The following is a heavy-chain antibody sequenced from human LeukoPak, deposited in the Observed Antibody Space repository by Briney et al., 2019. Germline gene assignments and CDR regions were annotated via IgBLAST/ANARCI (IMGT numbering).Heavy chain of an antibody. V-gene: IGHV4-59*01. CDR1: GGSISSYY. CDR2: IYYSGST. CDR3: ARTAYFDWLSPYYFDY. Sequence: PSETLSLTCTVSGGSISSYYWSWIRQPPGKGLERIGYIYYSGSTNYNPSLKSRVTISVDTSKNQFSLKLSSVTAADTAVYYCARTAYFDWLSPYYFDYWGQGTLVTVSS. D-gene: IGHD3-9*01. J-gene: IGHJ4*02.